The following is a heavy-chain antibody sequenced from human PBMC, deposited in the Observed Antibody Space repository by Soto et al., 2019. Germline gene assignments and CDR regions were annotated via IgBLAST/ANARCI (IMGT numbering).Heavy chain of an antibody. CDR3: ARDLGNGSGTGGGMDV. J-gene: IGHJ6*02. Sequence: PGGSLRLSCAASGFTFSSYSTNWVRQAPGKGLEWVSSISSSSSYIYYTDSVKGRFTISRDNAKNSLYLKMNSLRAEDTSVYYCARDLGNGSGTGGGMDVWDQGTTVTVSS. D-gene: IGHD3-10*01. CDR1: GFTFSSYS. CDR2: ISSSSSYI. V-gene: IGHV3-21*01.